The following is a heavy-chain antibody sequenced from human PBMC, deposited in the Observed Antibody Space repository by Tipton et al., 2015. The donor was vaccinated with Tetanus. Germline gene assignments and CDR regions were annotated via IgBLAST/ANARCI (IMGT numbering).Heavy chain of an antibody. CDR2: MNPNSGNT. CDR1: GYTFTSHD. Sequence: QLVQSGAEVKKPGASVRVSCKASGYTFTSHDINWVRQATGQEPEWMGWMNPNSGNTGYSQKFQGRVTMTRDTSITTAYLELTSLRSEDTAVYYCARNPSLTGWFDPWGQGTLVTVSS. J-gene: IGHJ5*02. CDR3: ARNPSLTGWFDP. V-gene: IGHV1-8*01.